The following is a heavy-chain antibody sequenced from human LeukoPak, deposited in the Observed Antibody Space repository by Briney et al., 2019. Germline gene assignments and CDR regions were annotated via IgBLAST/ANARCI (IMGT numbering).Heavy chain of an antibody. D-gene: IGHD3-22*01. CDR3: ARSFYHGSGYWSRRGPDDLTWGMDV. J-gene: IGHJ6*01. CDR2: LNAGNDNA. CDR1: GYTFSNYG. V-gene: IGHV1-3*01. Sequence: ASVKVSCRTSGYTFSNYGLHWVRQAPGQRLEWMGWLNAGNDNAKYSQKFQGRVTITRGTSASTAYVEMRSLGSEDTAVYYCARSFYHGSGYWSRRGPDDLTWGMDVWGQGTTVIVSS.